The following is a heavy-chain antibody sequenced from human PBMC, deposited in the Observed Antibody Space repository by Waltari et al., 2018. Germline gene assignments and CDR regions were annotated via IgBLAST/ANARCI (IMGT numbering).Heavy chain of an antibody. D-gene: IGHD5-12*01. CDR1: RSSISTNNYY. J-gene: IGHJ4*02. V-gene: IGHV4-39*07. CDR2: FYKSGTT. Sequence: QLQLQESGPGLVKPSATLSLPCTVSRSSISTNNYYWGWVRQPPGKGLEWIGSFYKSGTTYYNPSLKSRVTISVDTSNNQFSLKLNSVTAADTAVYYCVRGYPDIVATISDYWGQGTLVIVSS. CDR3: VRGYPDIVATISDY.